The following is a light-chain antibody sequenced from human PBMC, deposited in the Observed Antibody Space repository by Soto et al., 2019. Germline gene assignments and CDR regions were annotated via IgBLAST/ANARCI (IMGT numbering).Light chain of an antibody. CDR3: LQYHNLWA. V-gene: IGKV3-15*01. Sequence: ILMTQSPATVSVSPGESATLSCSASQNIYYNVAWYQQRPGQAPRLLIYRASTRAPGVPARFSGSGSGTEFTLTISSLQPEDFTVYSCLQYHNLWAFGQGTKVDIK. J-gene: IGKJ1*01. CDR2: RAS. CDR1: QNIYYN.